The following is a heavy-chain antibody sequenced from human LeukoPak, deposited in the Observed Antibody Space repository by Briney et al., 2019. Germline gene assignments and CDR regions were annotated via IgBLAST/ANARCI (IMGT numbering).Heavy chain of an antibody. Sequence: PGGSLRLSRAASGFSFRTYGMHWVRQAPGKGLEWVAFTRYDGSNKYYVDSVKGRFTISRDNSKNTLYLQMNSLRPEDTAVYYCANLPVPGDIPDYWGQGTLVTVSS. CDR3: ANLPVPGDIPDY. V-gene: IGHV3-30*02. J-gene: IGHJ4*02. D-gene: IGHD2-2*02. CDR1: GFSFRTYG. CDR2: TRYDGSNK.